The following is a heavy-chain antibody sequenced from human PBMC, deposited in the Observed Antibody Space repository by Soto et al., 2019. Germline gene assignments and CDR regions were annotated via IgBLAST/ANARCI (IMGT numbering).Heavy chain of an antibody. CDR1: GGSISSYY. Sequence: SETLSLTCTVSGGSISSYYWSWIRQHPGKGLEWIGYIYYSGSTYYNPSLKSRVTISVDTSKNQFSLKLSSVTAADTAVYYCARGPSSIAARYNYYYYMDVWGKGTTVTVSS. D-gene: IGHD6-6*01. J-gene: IGHJ6*03. CDR2: IYYSGST. V-gene: IGHV4-59*06. CDR3: ARGPSSIAARYNYYYYMDV.